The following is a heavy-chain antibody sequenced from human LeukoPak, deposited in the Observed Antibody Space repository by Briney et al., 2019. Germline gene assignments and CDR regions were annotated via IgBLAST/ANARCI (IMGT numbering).Heavy chain of an antibody. D-gene: IGHD3-16*01. V-gene: IGHV3-53*01. J-gene: IGHJ4*02. CDR1: GFTVSTNY. CDR3: ARTIYDYVWGSYDY. CDR2: IYSGGST. Sequence: AGGSLRLSCAASGFTVSTNYMNWVRQAPGKGLEWVSVIYSGGSTYYADSVKGRFTISRDSSKNTLYLQMNSLRAEDTAVYYCARTIYDYVWGSYDYWGQGTLVTVSS.